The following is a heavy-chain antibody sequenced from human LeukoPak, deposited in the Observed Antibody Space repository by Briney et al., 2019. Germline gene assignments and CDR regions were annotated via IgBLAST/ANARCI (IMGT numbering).Heavy chain of an antibody. J-gene: IGHJ6*03. CDR1: GGTFSSYA. D-gene: IGHD2-2*01. CDR2: IIPIFGTA. CDR3: ARGDCSSTSCPYYYYYMDV. Sequence: WASVTVSCKASGGTFSSYAISWVRQAPGQGLEWMGGIIPIFGTANYAQKFQGRVTITTDESTSTAYMELSSLRSEDTAVYYCARGDCSSTSCPYYYYYMDVWGKGTTVTVSS. V-gene: IGHV1-69*05.